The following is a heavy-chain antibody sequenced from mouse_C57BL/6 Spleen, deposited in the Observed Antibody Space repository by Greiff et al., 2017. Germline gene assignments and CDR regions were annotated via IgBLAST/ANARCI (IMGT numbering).Heavy chain of an antibody. J-gene: IGHJ4*01. CDR2: FYPGSGSI. Sequence: VQLQQSGAELVKPGASVKLSCKASGYTFTEYTIHWVKQRSGQGLEWIGWFYPGSGSIKYNEKFKDKATLTADKASSTVDMELSRMTSEDSAVYFYARHEEADDAMDYWGQGTSVTVSA. V-gene: IGHV1-62-2*01. CDR3: ARHEEADDAMDY. CDR1: GYTFTEYT. D-gene: IGHD3-3*01.